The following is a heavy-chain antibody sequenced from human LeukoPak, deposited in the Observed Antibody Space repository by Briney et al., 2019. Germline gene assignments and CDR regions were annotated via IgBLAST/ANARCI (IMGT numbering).Heavy chain of an antibody. CDR3: AKDSGYRLDYFDY. CDR2: ISYDGSNK. J-gene: IGHJ4*02. V-gene: IGHV3-30*18. Sequence: GGSLRLSCATSGFTFNDYAMHWVRQAPGKGLEWVATISYDGSNKDFADSVKGRFTISRDNSKSTLFMEMNSLTADDTAIYYCAKDSGYRLDYFDYWGQGTLVTVSS. D-gene: IGHD5-18*01. CDR1: GFTFNDYA.